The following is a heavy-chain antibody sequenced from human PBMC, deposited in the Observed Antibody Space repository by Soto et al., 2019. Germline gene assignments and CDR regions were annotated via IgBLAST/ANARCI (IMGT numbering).Heavy chain of an antibody. CDR2: IHHSGTT. V-gene: IGHV4-38-2*01. CDR3: ARGLYGGNFGY. J-gene: IGHJ4*02. CDR1: DSSINSNYY. D-gene: IGHD4-17*01. Sequence: PSETLSLTCGVSDSSINSNYYWLWIRQPPGKGLEWIGAIHHSGTTYYTPSLKSRVTISMDTSKNHFSLRLTSVTAADTAKYYCARGLYGGNFGYWGQGTPVTVS.